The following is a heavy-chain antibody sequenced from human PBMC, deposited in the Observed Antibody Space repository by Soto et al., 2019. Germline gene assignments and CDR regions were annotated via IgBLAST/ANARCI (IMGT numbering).Heavy chain of an antibody. J-gene: IGHJ4*02. D-gene: IGHD3-22*01. V-gene: IGHV4-59*11. CDR3: AREKYDSSFDY. Sequence: ASETLSLTCTVSGGSISSHYWSWIRQPPGKGLEWIGYISYSGSTNYNPSLKSRVTISVDTSRNQFSLRLSSVTAADTAIYYCAREKYDSSFDYWGQGTLVTVSS. CDR1: GGSISSHY. CDR2: ISYSGST.